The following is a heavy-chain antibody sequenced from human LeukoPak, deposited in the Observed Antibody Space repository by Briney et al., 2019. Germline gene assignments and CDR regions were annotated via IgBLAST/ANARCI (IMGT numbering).Heavy chain of an antibody. Sequence: GGSLRLSCAASGFSFSRYGMHWVRQAPGKGLEWVSFIRYDGNNKNYADSVKGRFTISRDNSKNTLYLQMNSLRAEDTAVYYCAKSGWYYDILTGFHYFDYWGQGTLVTVSS. CDR3: AKSGWYYDILTGFHYFDY. D-gene: IGHD3-9*01. V-gene: IGHV3-30*02. J-gene: IGHJ4*02. CDR1: GFSFSRYG. CDR2: IRYDGNNK.